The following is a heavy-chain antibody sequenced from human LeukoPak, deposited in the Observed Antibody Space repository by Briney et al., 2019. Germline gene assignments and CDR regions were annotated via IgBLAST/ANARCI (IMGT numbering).Heavy chain of an antibody. CDR1: GGSFSGYY. J-gene: IGHJ4*02. D-gene: IGHD4-17*01. Sequence: SETLSLTCAVYGGSFSGYYWNWIRQHPGKGLEWVGYIYYTGSTYYNPSLKGRISMSVDTSNNHFSLKLRSVSVADTAVYYCVRSGLWLRGTTAFDSWGLGTLVTVSS. CDR3: VRSGLWLRGTTAFDS. V-gene: IGHV4-31*11. CDR2: IYYTGST.